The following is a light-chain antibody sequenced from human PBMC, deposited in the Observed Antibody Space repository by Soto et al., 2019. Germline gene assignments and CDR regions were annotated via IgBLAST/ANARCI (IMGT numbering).Light chain of an antibody. CDR1: SSDVGGYNF. V-gene: IGLV2-8*01. J-gene: IGLJ1*01. CDR2: EVS. CDR3: SSYAGSNNLGV. Sequence: QSVLTQPPSASGSPGQSVTISCTGTSSDVGGYNFVSWYQQHPGKAPKLMIYEVSKRPSGVPDRFSGSKSGNTASLTVSGLQAEDEADYYCSSYAGSNNLGVFGTWTKLTVL.